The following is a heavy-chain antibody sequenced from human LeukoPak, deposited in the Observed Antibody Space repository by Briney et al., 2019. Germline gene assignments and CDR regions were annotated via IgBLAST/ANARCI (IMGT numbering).Heavy chain of an antibody. V-gene: IGHV3-23*01. CDR2: TSSSDAGT. CDR3: AKEYNLDGGIIITGPSFDY. Sequence: GGSLRLSCAASGFTLSTYAMSWVRQTPGKGLEWVAATSSSDAGTYHADSVRGRFTISRDNSKNTLYLQMNSLRADDTAVYYCAKEYNLDGGIIITGPSFDYWGQGTLVTVSS. J-gene: IGHJ4*02. CDR1: GFTLSTYA. D-gene: IGHD3-10*01.